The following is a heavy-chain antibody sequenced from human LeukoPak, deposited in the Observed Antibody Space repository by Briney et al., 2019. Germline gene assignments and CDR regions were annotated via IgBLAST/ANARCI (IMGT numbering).Heavy chain of an antibody. D-gene: IGHD3-22*01. J-gene: IGHJ4*02. CDR1: GGSISTYH. Sequence: SETLSLTCTVSGGSISTYHWSWIRQPPGKGLEWIGYIYYSGSTNYNPSPKSRVTISVDTSKNQFSLKLSSVTAADTAVYYCARDRYYYDSSGYYYFDYWGQGTLVTVSS. CDR3: ARDRYYYDSSGYYYFDY. CDR2: IYYSGST. V-gene: IGHV4-59*12.